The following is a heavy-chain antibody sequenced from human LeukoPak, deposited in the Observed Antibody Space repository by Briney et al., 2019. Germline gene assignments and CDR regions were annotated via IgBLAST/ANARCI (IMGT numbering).Heavy chain of an antibody. CDR2: ISPYNGNT. V-gene: IGHV1-18*04. CDR3: AREMATIVNQFDY. CDR1: VYTFTSYG. Sequence: GASVTVSFTSSVYTFTSYGISWVRQAPGQGREWMGWISPYNGNTNYAQKLQGRVTMTTDTSTTTAYMELRSLRSDDTAVYYCAREMATIVNQFDYWGQGTLVTVSS. J-gene: IGHJ4*02. D-gene: IGHD5-24*01.